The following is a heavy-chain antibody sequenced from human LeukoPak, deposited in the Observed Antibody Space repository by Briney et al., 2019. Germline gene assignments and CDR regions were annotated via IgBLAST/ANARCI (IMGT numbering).Heavy chain of an antibody. CDR2: IYYSGST. J-gene: IGHJ6*03. D-gene: IGHD6-13*01. CDR1: GGSISSYY. CDR3: ARDHSSYYYMDV. V-gene: IGHV4-59*01. Sequence: SETLSLTCTVSGGSISSYYWSWIRQPPGKGLEWIGYIYYSGSTNYNPSLKSRVTISVDTSKNQFSLKLSSVTAADTAVYYCARDHSSYYYMDVWGKGTTVTISS.